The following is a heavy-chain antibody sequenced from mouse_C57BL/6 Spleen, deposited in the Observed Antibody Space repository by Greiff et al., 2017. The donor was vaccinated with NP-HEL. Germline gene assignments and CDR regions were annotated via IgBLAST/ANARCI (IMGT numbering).Heavy chain of an antibody. CDR3: TRIQSSYAMDY. V-gene: IGHV8-8*01. Sequence: QVTLKVSGPGILQPSQTLSLTCSFSGFSLSTFGMGVGWIRQPSGQGLEWLVHIWWDDDKYYNPALKSWLTISNDTSKNQVFLKIANWDTADTATYYCTRIQSSYAMDYWGQGTSVTVSS. J-gene: IGHJ4*01. CDR1: GFSLSTFGMG. CDR2: IWWDDDK.